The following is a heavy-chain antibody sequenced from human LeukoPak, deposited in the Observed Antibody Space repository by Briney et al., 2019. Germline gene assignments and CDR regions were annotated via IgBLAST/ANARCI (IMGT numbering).Heavy chain of an antibody. CDR1: GFTFNHYA. Sequence: TGRSLRLSCTASGFTFNHYAMHWVRQAPGKGLEWMAVISYDGSNKDYADSVKGRFTISRDNSNLTMYLQINSLRGEDTAVYHCARGSSWYGDPRGFDNWGQGALVTVS. V-gene: IGHV3-30*04. D-gene: IGHD4-17*01. CDR2: ISYDGSNK. CDR3: ARGSSWYGDPRGFDN. J-gene: IGHJ4*02.